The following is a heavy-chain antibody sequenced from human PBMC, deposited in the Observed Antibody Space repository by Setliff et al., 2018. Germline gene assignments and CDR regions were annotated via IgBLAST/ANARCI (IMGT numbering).Heavy chain of an antibody. D-gene: IGHD6-19*01. CDR2: INANTGGT. CDR3: ARVGGYASAWHGIEAFDI. J-gene: IGHJ3*02. CDR1: GYIFTNYY. Sequence: GASVKVSCKASGYIFTNYYIHWLRQAPGQGLEWMGWINANTGGTREVQKFQGRVTMTRDTSIDTAYMEVNRLTYDDTAVYYCARVGGYASAWHGIEAFDIWGQGTKVTVSS. V-gene: IGHV1-2*02.